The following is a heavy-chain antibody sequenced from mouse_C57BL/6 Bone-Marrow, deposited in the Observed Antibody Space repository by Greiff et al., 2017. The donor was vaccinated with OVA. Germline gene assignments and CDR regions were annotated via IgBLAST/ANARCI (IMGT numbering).Heavy chain of an antibody. CDR2: IDPEDGDT. CDR1: GFNIKDYY. Sequence: VHVKQSGAELVRPGASVKLSCTSSGFNIKDYYMHWVKQRPEQGLEWIGRIDPEDGDTEYAPKFQGKATMTADTSSNTAYLQLSSLTSEDTAVYYCTCYYGSSYYAMDYWGQGTSVTVSS. J-gene: IGHJ4*01. CDR3: TCYYGSSYYAMDY. V-gene: IGHV14-1*01. D-gene: IGHD1-1*01.